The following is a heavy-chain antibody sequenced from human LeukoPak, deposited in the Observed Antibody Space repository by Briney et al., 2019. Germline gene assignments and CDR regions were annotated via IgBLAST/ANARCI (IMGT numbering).Heavy chain of an antibody. CDR1: GDSVSSNSAA. V-gene: IGHV6-1*01. CDR2: TYYRSKWYN. D-gene: IGHD6-19*01. Sequence: SQTLSLTCAISGDSVSSNSAAWNWIRQSPSRGLEWLGRTYYRSKWYNDYAVSVKSRITINPDTSKTHFSLQLNSVTPEDTAVYYCARGYSSGYWNWFDPWGQGTLVTVSS. J-gene: IGHJ5*02. CDR3: ARGYSSGYWNWFDP.